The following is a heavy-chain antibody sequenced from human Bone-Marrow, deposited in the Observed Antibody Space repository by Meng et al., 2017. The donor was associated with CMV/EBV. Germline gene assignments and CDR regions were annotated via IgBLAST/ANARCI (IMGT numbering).Heavy chain of an antibody. CDR3: ARRPGWSLYYFDY. V-gene: IGHV1-69*05. J-gene: IGHJ4*01. D-gene: IGHD2-15*01. CDR1: GGTFSSYA. Sequence: SVKVSCKASGGTFSSYAISWVRQAPGQGLEWMGGIIPIFGTANYAQKFQGRVTITTDESTSTAYMELSSLRSEDTAMYYCARRPGWSLYYFDYWVQGTLVTVSS. CDR2: IIPIFGTA.